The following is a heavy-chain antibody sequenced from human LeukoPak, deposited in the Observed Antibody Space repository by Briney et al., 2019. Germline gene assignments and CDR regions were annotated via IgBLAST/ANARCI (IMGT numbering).Heavy chain of an antibody. CDR3: ASIRDGIDY. CDR1: GFTFSGYG. Sequence: GGSLRLSCAASGFTFSGYGLHWVRQAPGKGLEWVAFIRSDGSNKYFADSVRGRFTVSRDNSKNTLYLQMNSLRAEDTAVYYCASIRDGIDYWGQGTLVTVSS. D-gene: IGHD5-24*01. CDR2: IRSDGSNK. V-gene: IGHV3-30*02. J-gene: IGHJ4*02.